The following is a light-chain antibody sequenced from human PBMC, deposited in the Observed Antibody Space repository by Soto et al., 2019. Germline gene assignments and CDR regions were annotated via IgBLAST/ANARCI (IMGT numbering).Light chain of an antibody. J-gene: IGLJ1*01. CDR1: SSDLGGYNS. CDR3: SSYSRTSTRV. CDR2: EVF. Sequence: QSVLTQPASVSGSPGQSITISCTGTSSDLGGYNSVSWFQQHPDKAPKLIIYEVFNRPSGISSRFSGFKSGNTASLTISGLQAEDEADYYCSSYSRTSTRVFGNGTKVTVL. V-gene: IGLV2-14*01.